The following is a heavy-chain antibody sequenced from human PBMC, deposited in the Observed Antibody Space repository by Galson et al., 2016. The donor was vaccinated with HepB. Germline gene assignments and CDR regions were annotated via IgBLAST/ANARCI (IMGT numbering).Heavy chain of an antibody. Sequence: ETLSLTCAVSGGSISSGNWWSWVRQPPGKGLEWIGEIYHSGTANYNPSLESRGTMSLDKSKNQISLKVTSVTAADTAVYYCARHVGVPGTRGFDFWGPGTRVTVSS. CDR2: IYHSGTA. CDR1: GGSISSGNW. V-gene: IGHV4-4*02. J-gene: IGHJ4*02. CDR3: ARHVGVPGTRGFDF. D-gene: IGHD2-2*01.